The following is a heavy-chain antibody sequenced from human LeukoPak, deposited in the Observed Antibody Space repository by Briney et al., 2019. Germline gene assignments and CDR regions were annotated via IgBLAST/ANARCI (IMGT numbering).Heavy chain of an antibody. D-gene: IGHD5-24*01. J-gene: IGHJ4*02. CDR2: IRGAATT. CDR3: AQERDGHKDGLAH. V-gene: IGHV3-43*02. Sequence: PGGALRLSCAASGVTFRSDWMHWVRQAPGKGLEWGSFIRGAATTNYPESVMGRCTVSSDNRKYTLYLQTNSLRPEDSGLYYCAQERDGHKDGLAHWGRGPLVTVFS. CDR1: GVTFRSDW.